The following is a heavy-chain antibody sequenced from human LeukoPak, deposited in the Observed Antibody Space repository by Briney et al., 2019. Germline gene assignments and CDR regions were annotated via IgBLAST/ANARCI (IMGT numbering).Heavy chain of an antibody. Sequence: SETLSLTCTVSGGSISSSSYYWGWIRQPPGKELEWIGSIYYSGSTYYNPSLKSRVTISVDTSKNQFSLKLSSVTAADTAVYYCARTPPCSSTSCFDYWGQGTLVTVSS. V-gene: IGHV4-39*01. J-gene: IGHJ4*02. CDR3: ARTPPCSSTSCFDY. CDR1: GGSISSSSYY. D-gene: IGHD2-2*01. CDR2: IYYSGST.